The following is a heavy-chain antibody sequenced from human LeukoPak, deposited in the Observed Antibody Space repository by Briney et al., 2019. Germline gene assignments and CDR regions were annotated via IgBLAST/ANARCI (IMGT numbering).Heavy chain of an antibody. CDR2: ISSSSSYI. D-gene: IGHD2-2*01. J-gene: IGHJ5*02. Sequence: GGSLRLSCAASGFTFDDYGMSWVRQAPGKGLEWVSSISSSSSYIYYADSVKGRFTISRDNAKNSLYLQMNSLRAEDTAVYYCARGVERSSTSCYYWFDPWGQGTLVTVSS. CDR1: GFTFDDYG. V-gene: IGHV3-21*01. CDR3: ARGVERSSTSCYYWFDP.